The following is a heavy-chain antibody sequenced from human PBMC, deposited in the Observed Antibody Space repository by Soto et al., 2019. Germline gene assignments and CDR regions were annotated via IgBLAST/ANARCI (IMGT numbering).Heavy chain of an antibody. V-gene: IGHV1-18*01. J-gene: IGHJ6*02. CDR3: ARDQSSGWYGKESGMDV. Sequence: QVQLVQSGAEVKKPRASVKVSCKASGYTFNNYGVTWVRQAPGQGLEWMGWISGYNGDTNYAQKLQGRVTLTTDTSTTTAYMELTSLTSDDTAVYYCARDQSSGWYGKESGMDVWGQGTTVTVSS. CDR2: ISGYNGDT. D-gene: IGHD6-19*01. CDR1: GYTFNNYG.